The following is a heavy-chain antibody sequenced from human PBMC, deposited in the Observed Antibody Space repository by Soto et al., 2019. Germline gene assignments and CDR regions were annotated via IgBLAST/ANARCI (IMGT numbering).Heavy chain of an antibody. D-gene: IGHD1-7*01. CDR3: VRSKGSYSYGTTFDY. CDR1: GFTFDDYA. CDR2: ISWNSGNI. V-gene: IGHV3-9*01. J-gene: IGHJ4*02. Sequence: EVQLEESGGALVQPGRSLRLSCAASGFTFDDYAMYWVRQVLGKGLEWVSSISWNSGNIGYADSVKGRFTTSRDNAENYLYLQMNSLSPEDTALYYCVRSKGSYSYGTTFDYCGQGALVSVSS.